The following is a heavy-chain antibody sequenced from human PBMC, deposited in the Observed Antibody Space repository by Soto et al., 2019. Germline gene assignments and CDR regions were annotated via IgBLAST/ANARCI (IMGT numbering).Heavy chain of an antibody. CDR1: GGSVSSGYYS. CDR2: SYYTGSS. Sequence: SETLSLTCSVSGGSVSSGYYSWNWIRQPPGKGLEWVGYSYYTGSSYYNPSLKSRVTISVDASKNQLSLRLASVTAADTAVYYCARDLRGYSRYDYLDYWGQGIPVTVSS. CDR3: ARDLRGYSRYDYLDY. V-gene: IGHV4-31*03. J-gene: IGHJ4*02. D-gene: IGHD5-12*01.